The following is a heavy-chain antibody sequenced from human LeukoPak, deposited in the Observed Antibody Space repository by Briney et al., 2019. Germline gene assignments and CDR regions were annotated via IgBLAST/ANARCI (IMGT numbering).Heavy chain of an antibody. J-gene: IGHJ6*02. V-gene: IGHV1-69*04. CDR1: GGTFSSYA. CDR3: ARVHHSSRTNYYYYYGMDV. CDR2: IIPSLGIA. D-gene: IGHD6-13*01. Sequence: SVKVSCKASGGTFSSYAISWVRQAPGQGLEWMGRIIPSLGIANYPQKFQGRVTLTADKSTHTAYMELSSLRSEDTAVYYCARVHHSSRTNYYYYYGMDVWGQGTTVTVSS.